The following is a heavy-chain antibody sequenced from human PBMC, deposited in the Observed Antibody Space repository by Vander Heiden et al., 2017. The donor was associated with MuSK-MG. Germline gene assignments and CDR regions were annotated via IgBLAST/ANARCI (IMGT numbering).Heavy chain of an antibody. CDR2: INHSGST. D-gene: IGHD3-16*01. V-gene: IGHV4-34*01. CDR3: ARGLRGITYYYYYYMDV. J-gene: IGHJ6*03. Sequence: QVQLQQWGAGLLKPSETLSPTCAVYRGSFSGYYWSWIRQPPGKGREWIGEINHSGSTNYNPSLKSRVTISVDTSKNQFSLKLSSVTAADTAVYYCARGLRGITYYYYYYMDVWGKGTTVTVSS. CDR1: RGSFSGYY.